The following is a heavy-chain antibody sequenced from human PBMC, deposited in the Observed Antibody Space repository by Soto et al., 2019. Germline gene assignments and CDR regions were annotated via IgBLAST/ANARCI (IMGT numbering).Heavy chain of an antibody. D-gene: IGHD3-10*01. CDR1: GGSISSNQW. Sequence: PSETLSLTCAVYGGSISSNQWWSWVRQPPGKGLEWIGEIYHSGSTDYNPSLKSRVTISVDTSKNQFSLKLSSVTAADTAVYYCERAESPRYFDYWGQGTLVTVSS. V-gene: IGHV4-4*02. CDR2: IYHSGST. CDR3: ERAESPRYFDY. J-gene: IGHJ4*02.